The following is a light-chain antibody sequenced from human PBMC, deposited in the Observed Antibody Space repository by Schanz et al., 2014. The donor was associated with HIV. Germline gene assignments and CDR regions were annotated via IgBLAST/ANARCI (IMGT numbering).Light chain of an antibody. Sequence: QSVLTQPPSASGSPGQSITISCTGLNSDISTYNYVSWYQQNPGKAPNLIIYDVNKRPSAVPDRFSGSRSGNTASLTVSGLQAEDEGDYYCLSYTSSQTRLFGGGTKLTVL. CDR1: NSDISTYNY. V-gene: IGLV2-8*01. CDR2: DVN. CDR3: LSYTSSQTRL. J-gene: IGLJ2*01.